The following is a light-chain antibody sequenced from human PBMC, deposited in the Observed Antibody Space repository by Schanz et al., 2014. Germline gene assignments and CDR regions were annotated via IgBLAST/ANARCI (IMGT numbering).Light chain of an antibody. Sequence: QSALTQPPSASGSPGQSVTISCTATSDVVEGYNFVSWYQQHPGRAPKLLIYEVRQRPSGVSDRFSGSKSGYTASLTVSGLQAEDEADYYCSSYTGSSTQVFGGGTKLTVL. CDR1: SDVVEGYNF. CDR2: EVR. V-gene: IGLV2-8*01. J-gene: IGLJ3*02. CDR3: SSYTGSSTQV.